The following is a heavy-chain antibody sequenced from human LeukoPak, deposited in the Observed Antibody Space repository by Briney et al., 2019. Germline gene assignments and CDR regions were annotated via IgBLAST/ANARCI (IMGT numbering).Heavy chain of an antibody. CDR3: ARRNPYYDFWSGYYQLVSYFDY. Sequence: SETLSLTCAVYGGSFSGYYWSWIRQPPGKGLGWIGEINHSGSTNYNPSLKSRVTISVDTSKNQFSLKLSSVTAADTAVYYCARRNPYYDFWSGYYQLVSYFDYWGQGTLVTVSS. CDR1: GGSFSGYY. CDR2: INHSGST. D-gene: IGHD3-3*01. V-gene: IGHV4-34*01. J-gene: IGHJ4*02.